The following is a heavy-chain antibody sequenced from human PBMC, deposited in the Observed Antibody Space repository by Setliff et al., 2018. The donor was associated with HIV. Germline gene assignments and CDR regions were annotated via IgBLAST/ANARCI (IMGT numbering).Heavy chain of an antibody. V-gene: IGHV1-18*01. Sequence: ASVKVSCKASGYTFTSYGIGWVRQAPGQGLEWMGWISPYNGHTNYAQKLQGRVTMTTDTSTSTTYMALTSLRSDDTAVYYCARWSCGRATCYDSPYNWFDPCGQGTLVTVSS. J-gene: IGHJ5*02. D-gene: IGHD2-2*01. CDR2: ISPYNGHT. CDR1: GYTFTSYG. CDR3: ARWSCGRATCYDSPYNWFDP.